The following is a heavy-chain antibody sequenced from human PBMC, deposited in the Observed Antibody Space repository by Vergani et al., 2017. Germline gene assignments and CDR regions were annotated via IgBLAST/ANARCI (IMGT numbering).Heavy chain of an antibody. Sequence: QVQLVESGGGLVKPGGSPRLSCAASGFTFSDYYMSWIRQAPGKGLEWVSYISSSGSTIYYADSVKGRFTISRDNAKNSLYLQMNSLRAEDTAVYYCARVDGFWSGYYRNYYYYMDVWGKGTTVTVSS. CDR1: GFTFSDYY. CDR3: ARVDGFWSGYYRNYYYYMDV. V-gene: IGHV3-11*01. D-gene: IGHD3-3*01. CDR2: ISSSGSTI. J-gene: IGHJ6*03.